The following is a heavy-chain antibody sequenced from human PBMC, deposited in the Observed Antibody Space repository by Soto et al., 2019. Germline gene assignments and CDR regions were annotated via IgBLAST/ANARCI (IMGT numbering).Heavy chain of an antibody. Sequence: NPWGSLRLSCAASGFIFTDYSMAWIRQAPGKGLEWISYITTGGETTLYAASVEGRFTISRDNAKKALFLQMNSLRADDTAVYFCARDPQRRDGYNFDSWGQGTLVTVSS. CDR3: ARDPQRRDGYNFDS. V-gene: IGHV3-11*01. J-gene: IGHJ4*02. D-gene: IGHD5-12*01. CDR1: GFIFTDYS. CDR2: ITTGGETT.